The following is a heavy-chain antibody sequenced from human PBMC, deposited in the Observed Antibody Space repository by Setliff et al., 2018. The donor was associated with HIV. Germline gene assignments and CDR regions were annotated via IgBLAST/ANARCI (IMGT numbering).Heavy chain of an antibody. Sequence: SETLSLTCTVSGGSISSHYWSWIRQPPGKGLEWIGYIYYSGSTNYNPSLKRRVTVSVDTSKNQFSLKLSSVTAADTAVYYCARDQGDTPSRGDIWGQGTMVTVSS. V-gene: IGHV4-59*11. J-gene: IGHJ3*02. D-gene: IGHD1-26*01. CDR3: ARDQGDTPSRGDI. CDR2: IYYSGST. CDR1: GGSISSHY.